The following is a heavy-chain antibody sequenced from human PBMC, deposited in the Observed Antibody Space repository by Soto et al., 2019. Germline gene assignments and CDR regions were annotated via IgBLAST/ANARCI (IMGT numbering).Heavy chain of an antibody. J-gene: IGHJ4*02. V-gene: IGHV1-18*04. Sequence: ASVKVSCKASGYTFTSYGISWVRQAPGQGLEWMGWISAYNGNTNYAQKLQGRVTTTTDTSTSTAYMELRSLRSDDTAVYYCARTYYYDSSGYYNPPDYWGQGTLVTVSS. D-gene: IGHD3-22*01. CDR2: ISAYNGNT. CDR1: GYTFTSYG. CDR3: ARTYYYDSSGYYNPPDY.